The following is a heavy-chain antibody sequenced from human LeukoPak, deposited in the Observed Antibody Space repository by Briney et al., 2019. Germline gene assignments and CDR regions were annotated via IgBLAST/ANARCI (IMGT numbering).Heavy chain of an antibody. V-gene: IGHV3-73*01. Sequence: GGSLRLSCAASGFTFSGSAIHWVRQASGKGLEWVGRVRSKTHTYATAYAASVKGRFTLSRDDAENTAYLQMNSLKTEDTAVYYCTRDAILRDIVAPYFFDYWGQGTLVTVSS. D-gene: IGHD5-12*01. J-gene: IGHJ4*02. CDR3: TRDAILRDIVAPYFFDY. CDR1: GFTFSGSA. CDR2: VRSKTHTYAT.